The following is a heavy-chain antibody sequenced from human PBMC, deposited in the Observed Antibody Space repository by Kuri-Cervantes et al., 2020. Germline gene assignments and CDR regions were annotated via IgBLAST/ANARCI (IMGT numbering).Heavy chain of an antibody. CDR1: GFTFSNYA. Sequence: GGSLRLSCAASGFTFSNYAMSWVRQAPGKGLEWVSVISGSGGSTYYADSVKGRFTISRDTSKNTVYLQVNSLRAEDTAVYYCARDMSPWHVYYYYMDVWGKGTTVTVSS. J-gene: IGHJ6*03. D-gene: IGHD3-16*01. CDR3: ARDMSPWHVYYYYMDV. CDR2: ISGSGGST. V-gene: IGHV3-23*01.